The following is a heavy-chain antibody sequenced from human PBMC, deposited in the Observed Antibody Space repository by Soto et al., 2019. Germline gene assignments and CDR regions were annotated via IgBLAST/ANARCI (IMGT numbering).Heavy chain of an antibody. J-gene: IGHJ4*02. V-gene: IGHV5-51*01. CDR3: ARQYGSGSYFGEWPFDY. CDR1: GYSFTSYW. Sequence: GESLKISCKGSGYSFTSYWIGWVRQMPGKGLEWMGIIYPGDSDTRYSPSFQGQVTISADKSISTAYLQWSSLKASDTAMYYFARQYGSGSYFGEWPFDYWGQGTLVTVSS. CDR2: IYPGDSDT. D-gene: IGHD3-10*01.